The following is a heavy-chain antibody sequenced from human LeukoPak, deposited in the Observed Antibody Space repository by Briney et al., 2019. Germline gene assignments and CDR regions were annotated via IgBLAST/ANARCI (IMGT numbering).Heavy chain of an antibody. D-gene: IGHD3-10*01. CDR1: GFTVSSNY. J-gene: IGHJ4*02. CDR3: AKAFFSGSGGNHKHFDS. CDR2: MSSVT. Sequence: GGSLRLSCAASGFTVSSNYMTWVRQAPGKGLEWVSAMSSVTYYADSVKGRFTISRDDSKSTLFLQMNSLRAEDTAVYYCAKAFFSGSGGNHKHFDSWGQGTLVTVSS. V-gene: IGHV3-53*01.